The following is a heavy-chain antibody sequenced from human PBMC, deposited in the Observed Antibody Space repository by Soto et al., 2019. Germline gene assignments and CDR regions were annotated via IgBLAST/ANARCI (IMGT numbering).Heavy chain of an antibody. CDR3: ARELRIVGATTTAFDI. D-gene: IGHD1-26*01. CDR2: ISSSGRTI. V-gene: IGHV3-48*03. Sequence: EVQLVESGGGLVQPGGSLRLSCAASGFTFSSYEMNWVRQAPGKGLEWVSYISSSGRTIYYADSVKGRFTISRDNAKNSLYLQMNSLRAEDTAVYYCARELRIVGATTTAFDIWGQGTMVTVSS. CDR1: GFTFSSYE. J-gene: IGHJ3*02.